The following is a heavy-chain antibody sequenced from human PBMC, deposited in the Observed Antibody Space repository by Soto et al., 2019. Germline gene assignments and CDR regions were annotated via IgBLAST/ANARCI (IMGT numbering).Heavy chain of an antibody. CDR2: VTADGGT. D-gene: IGHD2-15*01. CDR1: GFTVSSHA. V-gene: IGHV3-23*01. J-gene: IGHJ3*02. Sequence: EVQVLESGGCLVQPGGSLRLSCEGSGFTVSSHAMAWIRQAPGKGPECVSTVTADGGTYYADSVKGRFAMSRDTSENTLYLQMNSLGAEDTAVYYCAPHVSCSGGSCQYDAFAIRGQGTMVTVSS. CDR3: APHVSCSGGSCQYDAFAI.